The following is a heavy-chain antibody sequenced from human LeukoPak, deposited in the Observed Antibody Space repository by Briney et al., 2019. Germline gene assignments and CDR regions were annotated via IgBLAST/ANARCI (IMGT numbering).Heavy chain of an antibody. CDR1: GFTFSSYA. CDR2: ISYDGSNK. V-gene: IGHV3-30-3*01. D-gene: IGHD6-13*01. Sequence: GGSLRLSCAASGFTFSSYAMHWVRQAPGKGLEWVAVISYDGSNKYYADSVKGRFTISRDNSKNTLYPQMNSLRAEDTAVYYCARDGSLAAAGTFDYWGQGTLVTVSS. CDR3: ARDGSLAAAGTFDY. J-gene: IGHJ4*02.